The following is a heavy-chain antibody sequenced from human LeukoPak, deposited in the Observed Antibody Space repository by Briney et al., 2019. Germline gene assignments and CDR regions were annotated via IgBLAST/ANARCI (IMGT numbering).Heavy chain of an antibody. CDR3: ARRPDFGTNIIGA. V-gene: IGHV1-2*02. Sequence: ASVKLSLKASGNTFTGYYMHWVRQAPGQGLEWMGWINPNTGGTNYAQKFQGRVTMTRDTSISTVYMELSSLRSDDTAVYYCARRPDFGTNIIGAWGQGSLVTVSS. CDR2: INPNTGGT. D-gene: IGHD1-14*01. J-gene: IGHJ5*02. CDR1: GNTFTGYY.